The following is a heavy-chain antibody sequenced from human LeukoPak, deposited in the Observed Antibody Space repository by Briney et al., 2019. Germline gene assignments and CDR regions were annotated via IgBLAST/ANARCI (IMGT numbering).Heavy chain of an antibody. V-gene: IGHV4-59*01. CDR3: ATEIVDGGFDP. CDR2: IYYSGST. Sequence: SETLSLTCTVSGGSISSYYRSWIRQPPGKGLEWIGYIYYSGSTNYNPSLKSRVTISVDTSKNQFSLKLSSVTAADTAVYYCATEIVDGGFDPWGQGTLVTVSS. J-gene: IGHJ5*02. CDR1: GGSISSYY. D-gene: IGHD2-15*01.